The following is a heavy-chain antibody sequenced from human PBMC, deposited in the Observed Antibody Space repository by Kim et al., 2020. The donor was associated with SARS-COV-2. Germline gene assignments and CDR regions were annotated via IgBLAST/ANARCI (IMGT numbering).Heavy chain of an antibody. V-gene: IGHV3-21*01. CDR2: ISSSSSYI. J-gene: IGHJ4*02. Sequence: GGSLRLSCAASGFTFSSYSMNWVRQAPGKGLEWVSSISSSSSYIYYADSVKGRFTISRDNAKNSLYLQMNSLRAEDTAVYYCAREKDSSGWTLGGYYFDYWGQGTLVTVSS. CDR3: AREKDSSGWTLGGYYFDY. D-gene: IGHD6-19*01. CDR1: GFTFSSYS.